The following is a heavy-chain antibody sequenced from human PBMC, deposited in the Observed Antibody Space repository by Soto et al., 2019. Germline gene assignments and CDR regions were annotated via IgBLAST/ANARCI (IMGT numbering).Heavy chain of an antibody. CDR2: INAGNGNT. CDR1: GYTFSYYA. J-gene: IGHJ4*02. Sequence: GASVKVSCKASGYTFSYYALHWVRQAPGRRPEWMGWINAGNGNTKISQKLQGRVTLTRDTSASTAYMELSSLRSEDTALYYCAREVSSGYYVHWGQGTLVTVSS. CDR3: AREVSSGYYVH. V-gene: IGHV1-3*01. D-gene: IGHD3-22*01.